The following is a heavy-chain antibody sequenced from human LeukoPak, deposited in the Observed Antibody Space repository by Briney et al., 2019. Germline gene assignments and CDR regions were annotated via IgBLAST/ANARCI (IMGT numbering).Heavy chain of an antibody. V-gene: IGHV1-2*02. CDR1: GYTFTAYY. CDR3: ARADSGSYSSWFDP. CDR2: INPNSGDA. Sequence: ASVKVSCKASGYTFTAYYMHWLRQAPGQGLECMGWINPNSGDANYAQKFQGRVTMTRDTSISTAYLELSRLGSDDTAVYYCARADSGSYSSWFDPWGQGTLVTVSS. J-gene: IGHJ5*02. D-gene: IGHD1-26*01.